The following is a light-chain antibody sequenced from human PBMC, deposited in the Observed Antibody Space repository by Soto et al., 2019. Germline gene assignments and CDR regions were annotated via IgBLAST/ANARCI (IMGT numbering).Light chain of an antibody. Sequence: QSALTQPPSASGTPGQRVTISCSGSSSNIGSNYVYWYQQLPGTAPKLLIYRNNQRPSGVPDRFSGSKSGTSASLAISGLRSEDEADYYCAAWDDSLSGVEFGGGTKLTVL. V-gene: IGLV1-47*01. CDR3: AAWDDSLSGVE. J-gene: IGLJ2*01. CDR2: RNN. CDR1: SSNIGSNY.